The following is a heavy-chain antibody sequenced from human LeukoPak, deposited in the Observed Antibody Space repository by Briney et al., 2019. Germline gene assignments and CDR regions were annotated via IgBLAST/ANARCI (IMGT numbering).Heavy chain of an antibody. J-gene: IGHJ3*02. CDR1: GGSISCSNCY. CDR3: ARLVRITGAFDI. CDR2: IYYSGST. D-gene: IGHD1-20*01. V-gene: IGHV4-39*01. Sequence: PSETLSLTCTVSGGSISCSNCYWGWIRQPPGKGLEWIGSIYYSGSTYYNPSLKSRVTISVDTSKNQFSLKLSSVTAADTAVYYCARLVRITGAFDIWGQGTMVTVSS.